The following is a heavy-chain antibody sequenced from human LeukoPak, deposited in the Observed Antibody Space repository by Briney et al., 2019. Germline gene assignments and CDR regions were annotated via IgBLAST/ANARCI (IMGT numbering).Heavy chain of an antibody. D-gene: IGHD3-10*01. CDR2: IYYSGST. Sequence: PSETLSLTCTVSGGSISSHYWSWIRQPPGKGLEWIGYIYYSGSTNYNPSLKSRVTISVDTSKNQFSLKLSSVTAADTAVYYCARRPSGSGSYGFDPWGQGTLVTVSS. CDR3: ARRPSGSGSYGFDP. CDR1: GGSISSHY. V-gene: IGHV4-59*11. J-gene: IGHJ5*02.